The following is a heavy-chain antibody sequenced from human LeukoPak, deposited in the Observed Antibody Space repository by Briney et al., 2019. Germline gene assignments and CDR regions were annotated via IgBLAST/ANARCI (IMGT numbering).Heavy chain of an antibody. CDR3: ARRGGVEYSSGWYFDY. CDR2: IYYSGST. D-gene: IGHD6-19*01. Sequence: SETLSLTCTVSGGSISSYYWNWIRQPPGKGLEWIGYIYYSGSTNYNPSLKSRVTISVDTTKNQLSLKLSSVTAADTAMYYCARRGGVEYSSGWYFDYWGQGTLVTVSS. J-gene: IGHJ4*02. CDR1: GGSISSYY. V-gene: IGHV4-59*08.